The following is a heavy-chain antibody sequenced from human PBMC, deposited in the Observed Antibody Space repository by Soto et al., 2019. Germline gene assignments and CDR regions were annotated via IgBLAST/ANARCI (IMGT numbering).Heavy chain of an antibody. J-gene: IGHJ4*02. CDR3: ARTWGYSSITFDY. V-gene: IGHV4-59*01. CDR1: GGSISSYY. CDR2: IYYSGST. Sequence: SETLSLTCTVSGGSISSYYWSWIRQPPGKGLEWIGYIYYSGSTNYNPSLKSRVTISVDTSKNQFSLKLSSVTAADTAVYYCARTWGYSSITFDYWGQGTLVTVSS. D-gene: IGHD6-13*01.